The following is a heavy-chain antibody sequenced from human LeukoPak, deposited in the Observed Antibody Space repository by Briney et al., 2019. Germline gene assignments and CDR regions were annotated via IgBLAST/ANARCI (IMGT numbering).Heavy chain of an antibody. CDR3: ESGIRYYYYYYMDV. D-gene: IGHD3-9*01. CDR2: IHWNGDTT. CDR1: GFTFDDYG. V-gene: IGHV3-20*01. J-gene: IGHJ6*03. Sequence: GGSLRLSCAASGFTFDDYGMNWVRQAPGKGLEWISGIHWNGDTTNYAASVEGRFTISRDNAKNSLYLQMNSLRAEDTVFYHAESGIRYYYYYYMDVWGKGTTVTVSS.